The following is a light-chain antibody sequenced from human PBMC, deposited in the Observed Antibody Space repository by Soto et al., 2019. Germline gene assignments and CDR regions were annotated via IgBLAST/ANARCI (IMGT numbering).Light chain of an antibody. V-gene: IGLV2-14*01. CDR2: EVI. Sequence: QSALTQPASVSGSPGQSITISCTATNSDFGTYNYVSWYQQVPGKAPKLMIYEVIKRPAGVSSRFSGSKSGNTASLTIPGLEAEDEDDCYCNSYSSRNLVFGGGTKLTVL. CDR3: NSYSSRNLV. J-gene: IGLJ2*01. CDR1: NSDFGTYNY.